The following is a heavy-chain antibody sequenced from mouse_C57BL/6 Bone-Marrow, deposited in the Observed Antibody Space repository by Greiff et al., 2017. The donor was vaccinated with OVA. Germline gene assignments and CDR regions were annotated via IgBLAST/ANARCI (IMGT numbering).Heavy chain of an antibody. J-gene: IGHJ2*01. V-gene: IGHV1-50*01. CDR3: ARKELGRGPYYFDY. CDR1: GYTFTSYW. D-gene: IGHD4-1*01. Sequence: VQLQQSGAELVKPGASVKLSCKASGYTFTSYWMQWVKQRPGQGLEWIGEIDPSDSYTNYNQKFKGKATLTVDTSSSTAYMQLSSLTSEDSAVYYCARKELGRGPYYFDYWGQGTTLTVSS. CDR2: IDPSDSYT.